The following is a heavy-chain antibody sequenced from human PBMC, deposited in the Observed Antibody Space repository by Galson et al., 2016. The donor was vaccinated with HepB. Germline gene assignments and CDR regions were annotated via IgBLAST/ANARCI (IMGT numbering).Heavy chain of an antibody. CDR2: NSYRGLI. J-gene: IGHJ4*02. CDR1: GGSIRNYQ. D-gene: IGHD1-26*01. V-gene: IGHV4-59*01. CDR3: VRDNMGSLDD. Sequence: SETLSLTCTVSGGSIRNYQWGWIRQPPGKGLEWVGYNSYRGLINIKPSFESRLTISLDASNSRFTLVLTSVNAAATAMYFCVRDNMGSLDDWGQGLLVTVSS.